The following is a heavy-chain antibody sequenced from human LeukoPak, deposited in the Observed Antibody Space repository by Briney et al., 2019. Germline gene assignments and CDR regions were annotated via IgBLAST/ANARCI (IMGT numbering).Heavy chain of an antibody. D-gene: IGHD3-10*01. V-gene: IGHV4-34*01. J-gene: IGHJ6*03. CDR1: GGSISSYY. CDR3: ARRVGRWFGERAYYYNYMDV. CDR2: INHSGST. Sequence: SETLSLTCTVSGGSISSYYWSWIRQPPGKGLEWIGEINHSGSTKYNPSLKSRVTISVDTSKNQFSLKLSSVTAADTAVYYCARRVGRWFGERAYYYNYMDVWGKGTTVTISS.